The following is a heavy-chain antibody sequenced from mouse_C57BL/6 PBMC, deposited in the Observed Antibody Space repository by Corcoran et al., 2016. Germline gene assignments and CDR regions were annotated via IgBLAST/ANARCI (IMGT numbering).Heavy chain of an antibody. D-gene: IGHD1-1*01. Sequence: QIQLVQSGPELKKPGETVKISCKASGYTFTTYGMSWVKQAPGKGLKWMGWINTYSGVPTYADDFKGRFAFSLETSASTAYLQINNLKNEDTATYFCAREGLWYYGSSPAWFAYWGQGTLVTVSA. CDR2: INTYSGVP. J-gene: IGHJ3*01. CDR1: GYTFTTYG. V-gene: IGHV9-3*01. CDR3: AREGLWYYGSSPAWFAY.